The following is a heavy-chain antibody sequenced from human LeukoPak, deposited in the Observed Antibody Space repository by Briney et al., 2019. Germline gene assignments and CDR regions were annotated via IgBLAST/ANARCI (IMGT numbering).Heavy chain of an antibody. CDR3: ARDHVEDGDYHNWFDP. D-gene: IGHD4-17*01. CDR1: GGSITDYY. V-gene: IGHV4-39*07. J-gene: IGHJ5*02. Sequence: PSETLSLTCALSGGSITDYYNWIRQPPGKGLEWIGSIYYSGSTYYNPSLKSRVTISVDTSKNQFSLKLSSVTAADTAVYYCARDHVEDGDYHNWFDPWGQGTLVTVSS. CDR2: IYYSGST.